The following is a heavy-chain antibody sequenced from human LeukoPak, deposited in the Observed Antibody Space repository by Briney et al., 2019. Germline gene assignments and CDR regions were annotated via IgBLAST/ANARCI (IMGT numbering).Heavy chain of an antibody. J-gene: IGHJ5*02. D-gene: IGHD2-2*01. CDR1: GYTFTDYY. Sequence: GASVKVSCKASGYTFTDYYVHWVRQAPGQGLEWMGWMNANNGDTNYAQKFQGRVTMTRDTSISTAYMDLTRLRSDDTAVYYCARVSPIYQLFFWFDPWGQGTLVTVSS. CDR2: MNANNGDT. V-gene: IGHV1-2*02. CDR3: ARVSPIYQLFFWFDP.